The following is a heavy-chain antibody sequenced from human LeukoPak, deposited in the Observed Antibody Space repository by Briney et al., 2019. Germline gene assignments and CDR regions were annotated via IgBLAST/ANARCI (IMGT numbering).Heavy chain of an antibody. V-gene: IGHV1-69*06. CDR1: GGTFSSYA. J-gene: IGHJ4*02. CDR3: ARDPDAEGYGGYYFDY. CDR2: IIPIFGTA. Sequence: GASVKVSCKASGGTFSSYAISWVRQAPGQGLEWMGGIIPIFGTANYAQKFQGRVTITADKSTSTAYMELSSLRSEDTAVYYCARDPDAEGYGGYYFDYWGQGTLVTVSS. D-gene: IGHD5-12*01.